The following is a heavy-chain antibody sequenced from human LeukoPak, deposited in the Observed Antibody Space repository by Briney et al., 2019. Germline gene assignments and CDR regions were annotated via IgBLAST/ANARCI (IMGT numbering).Heavy chain of an antibody. CDR2: ISGSGGST. CDR1: GFTFSSYA. D-gene: IGHD6-13*01. J-gene: IGHJ5*02. V-gene: IGHV3-23*01. CDR3: AKMAPNGISYSSSWYPWFDP. Sequence: GGSLRLSCAASGFTFSSYAMSWVRQAPGKGLEWVSAISGSGGSTYYADSVKGRFTISRDNSKNTLYLQMNSLRAEDTAVYYCAKMAPNGISYSSSWYPWFDPWGQGTLVTVSS.